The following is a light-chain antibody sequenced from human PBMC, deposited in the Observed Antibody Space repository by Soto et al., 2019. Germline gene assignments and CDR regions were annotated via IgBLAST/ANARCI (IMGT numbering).Light chain of an antibody. CDR2: EVT. Sequence: QSALAQPASVSGSPGQSITISCAGTNRDVGGYNYVSWYQQYPGKAPKLIIYEVTYRPSGVSNRFSGSKSGNTASLTTSGLQAEDEADYYCSSYSSSSALDVIFGGGTQLTVL. CDR3: SSYSSSSALDVI. J-gene: IGLJ2*01. V-gene: IGLV2-14*01. CDR1: NRDVGGYNY.